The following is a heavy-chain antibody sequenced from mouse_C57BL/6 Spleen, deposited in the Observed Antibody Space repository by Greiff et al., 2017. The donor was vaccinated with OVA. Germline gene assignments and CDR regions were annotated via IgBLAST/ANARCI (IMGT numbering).Heavy chain of an antibody. J-gene: IGHJ3*01. CDR1: GFSLTSYG. Sequence: VQLQQSGPGLVQPSQSLSITCTVSGFSLTSYGVHWVRQSPGKGLAWLGVIWSGGSTDYNAAFISRLSISKDNSKSQVFFKMNSLQADDTAIYYCARYDSDGGFAYWGQGTLVTVSA. CDR2: IWSGGST. V-gene: IGHV2-2*01. CDR3: ARYDSDGGFAY. D-gene: IGHD2-4*01.